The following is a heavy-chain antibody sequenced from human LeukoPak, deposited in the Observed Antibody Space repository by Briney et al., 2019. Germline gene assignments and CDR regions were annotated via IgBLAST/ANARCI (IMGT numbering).Heavy chain of an antibody. J-gene: IGHJ4*02. CDR2: IKQDGSEK. D-gene: IGHD6-13*01. CDR3: TREAAAGIDY. CDR1: GFTFSTYW. V-gene: IGHV3-7*01. Sequence: QPGGSLRLSCAASGFTFSTYWMSWVRQAPGKGLEWVANIKQDGSEKYYLDSVKGRFTISRDNAKNSLYLQMNSLRAEDTAAYFCTREAAAGIDYWGQGTLVTVSS.